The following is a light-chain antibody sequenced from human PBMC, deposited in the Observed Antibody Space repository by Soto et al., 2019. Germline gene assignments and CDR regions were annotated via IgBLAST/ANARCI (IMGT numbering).Light chain of an antibody. CDR1: SSDVGAYNY. Sequence: QSALTQPASVSGSPGQSITISCTGTSSDVGAYNYVSWYQQHPGKTPKLMIYEVINRPSGVSNRFSGSKSGNTASLTISGLQAEDEAHYYCSSYTTTSTQVFGGGTKLTVL. J-gene: IGLJ2*01. V-gene: IGLV2-14*01. CDR2: EVI. CDR3: SSYTTTSTQV.